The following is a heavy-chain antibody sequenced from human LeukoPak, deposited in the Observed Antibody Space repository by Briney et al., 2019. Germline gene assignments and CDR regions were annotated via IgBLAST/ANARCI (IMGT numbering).Heavy chain of an antibody. CDR3: ARDREGYYDSSGYSLPYNWFDP. Sequence: ASVKVSCKASGYTFNNNGISWVRQAPGQGLEWMGWISAYNGDTNYAQKLQGRVTMTTDTSTSTAYMEVRSLRSDDTAVYYCARDREGYYDSSGYSLPYNWFDPWGQGTLVTVSS. J-gene: IGHJ5*02. CDR1: GYTFNNNG. D-gene: IGHD3-22*01. CDR2: ISAYNGDT. V-gene: IGHV1-18*01.